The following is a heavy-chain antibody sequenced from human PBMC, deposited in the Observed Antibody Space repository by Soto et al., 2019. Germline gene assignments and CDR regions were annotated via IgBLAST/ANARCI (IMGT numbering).Heavy chain of an antibody. CDR1: GGSFSGYY. CDR2: INHSGST. Sequence: QVQLQQWGAGLLKPSETLSLTCAVYGGSFSGYYWSWIRQPPGKGLEWIGEINHSGSTNYYPSLKRRVALSVDTSKSQFSLKLSSVTAADTAVYYCARVAAAEGGDYWGQGTLVTVSS. J-gene: IGHJ4*02. CDR3: ARVAAAEGGDY. V-gene: IGHV4-34*01. D-gene: IGHD6-13*01.